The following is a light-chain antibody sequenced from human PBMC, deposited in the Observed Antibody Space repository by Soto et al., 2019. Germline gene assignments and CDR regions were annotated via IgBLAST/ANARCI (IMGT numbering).Light chain of an antibody. CDR1: QSVSGW. J-gene: IGKJ1*01. Sequence: DIQMYKSPSTLSAYEGDTVTVTCRASQSVSGWLSWYQQKPGEAPKLLIYDASALPRGVPSRFSGSGSGTKFTLTIASLQPDDFATYYCQQYETFSGTFGPGTNVDI. V-gene: IGKV1-5*01. CDR2: DAS. CDR3: QQYETFSGT.